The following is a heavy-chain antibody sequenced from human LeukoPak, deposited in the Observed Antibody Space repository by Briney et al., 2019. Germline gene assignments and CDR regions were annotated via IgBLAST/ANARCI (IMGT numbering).Heavy chain of an antibody. V-gene: IGHV3-7*01. Sequence: PGGSLRLSCAASGFTFSSYWMSWVRQAPGKGLEWVANIKQDGSEKYYVDSVKGRFTISRDNAKNSLYPQMNSLRAEDTAVYYCARAGLRFLEWLSRGDYYFDYWGQGTLVTVSS. D-gene: IGHD3-3*01. J-gene: IGHJ4*02. CDR1: GFTFSSYW. CDR2: IKQDGSEK. CDR3: ARAGLRFLEWLSRGDYYFDY.